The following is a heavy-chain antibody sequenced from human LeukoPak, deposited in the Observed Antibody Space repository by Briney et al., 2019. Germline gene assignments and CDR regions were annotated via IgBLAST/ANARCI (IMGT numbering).Heavy chain of an antibody. V-gene: IGHV3-74*01. D-gene: IGHD3-22*01. CDR3: ARSSGYIDY. Sequence: GGSLRLSCAASGFTLSSYLMHWVRQAPGKGLVWVSRINSDGSTTSYADSVKGRFTISRDNAKNTLYLQMNSLRAEDTAVYYCARSSGYIDYWGQGTLVTVSS. CDR2: INSDGSTT. J-gene: IGHJ4*02. CDR1: GFTLSSYL.